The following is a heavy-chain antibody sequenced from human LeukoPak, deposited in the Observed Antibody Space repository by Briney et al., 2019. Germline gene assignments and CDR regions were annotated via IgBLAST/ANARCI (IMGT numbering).Heavy chain of an antibody. Sequence: PGGSLRLSCAASGFTFDDYAMHWVRQAPGKGLEWVSGISWNGGSIGYADSVKGRFTISRDNAKNSLYLQMNSLRAEDMALYYCAKGQLWLRDYFDYWGQGTLVTASS. D-gene: IGHD5-18*01. V-gene: IGHV3-9*03. CDR3: AKGQLWLRDYFDY. CDR2: ISWNGGSI. CDR1: GFTFDDYA. J-gene: IGHJ4*02.